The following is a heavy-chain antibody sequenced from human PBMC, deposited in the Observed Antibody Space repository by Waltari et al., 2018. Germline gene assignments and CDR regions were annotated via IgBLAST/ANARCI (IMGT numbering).Heavy chain of an antibody. J-gene: IGHJ3*02. D-gene: IGHD1-26*01. CDR3: ARHLGGLLPDSFDI. V-gene: IGHV4-61*09. Sequence: QVQLQESGPGLVKPSQTLSLTCTVSGGSISSGSYYWSWIRQPAGKGLEWIGYIDTSGSTNFNTAPNSRVTISVATSKNQFSLMMSSVTAADTAVYYCARHLGGLLPDSFDIWGQGTMVTVSS. CDR1: GGSISSGSYY. CDR2: IDTSGST.